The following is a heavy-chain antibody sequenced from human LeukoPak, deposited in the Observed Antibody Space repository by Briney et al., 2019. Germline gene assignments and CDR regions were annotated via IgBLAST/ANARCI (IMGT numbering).Heavy chain of an antibody. Sequence: GGSLRLSGAAAGLTFSSYDMYWVRQTPGKGPEWVSYISASGTSIKYADSVKGRFTISRDNAKNLVYLQMDSLRAEDTAVYYCVPPAAGLHRTISTEYFQRWGQGTQVIVSS. CDR2: ISASGTSI. J-gene: IGHJ1*01. CDR3: VPPAAGLHRTISTEYFQR. V-gene: IGHV3-48*03. CDR1: GLTFSSYD. D-gene: IGHD6-13*01.